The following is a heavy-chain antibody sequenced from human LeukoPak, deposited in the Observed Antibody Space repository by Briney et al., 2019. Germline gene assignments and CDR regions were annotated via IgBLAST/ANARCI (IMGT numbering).Heavy chain of an antibody. CDR3: ASPGGSYYYYGMDV. Sequence: ASVKVSCKVSGYTLTELSMHWVRQAPGQGLEWMGRINPNSGGTNYAQKFQGRVTMTRDTSISTAYMELSRLRSDDTAVYYCASPGGSYYYYGMDVWGQGTTVTVSS. J-gene: IGHJ6*02. D-gene: IGHD1-14*01. V-gene: IGHV1-2*06. CDR1: GYTLTELS. CDR2: INPNSGGT.